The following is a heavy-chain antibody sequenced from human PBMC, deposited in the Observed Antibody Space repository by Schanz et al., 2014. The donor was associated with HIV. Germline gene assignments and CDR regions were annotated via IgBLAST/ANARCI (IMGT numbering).Heavy chain of an antibody. CDR2: IVPIFGTT. D-gene: IGHD2-2*01. J-gene: IGHJ3*02. CDR1: GGTFRTYA. CDR3: TRDLSLASSTPTLAFDI. Sequence: QVPLVQSGAEVKKPGSSVKVSCTTLGGTFRTYAVSWVRQAPGQGLEWMGGIVPIFGTTNYAQRFQGRVSITADESTSTAYMELSGLRSEDTAVYYCTRDLSLASSTPTLAFDIWGQGTMVTVSS. V-gene: IGHV1-69*01.